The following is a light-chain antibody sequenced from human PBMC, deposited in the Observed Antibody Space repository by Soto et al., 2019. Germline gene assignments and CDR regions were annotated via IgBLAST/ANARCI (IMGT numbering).Light chain of an antibody. V-gene: IGLV2-14*01. CDR3: SSYTSSSTLA. CDR1: SSDVGGYNY. CDR2: EVS. Sequence: QSALTQPASVSGSPGQSITISCTGTSSDVGGYNYVSWYQQHPGKAPKLMIYEVSNRPSGVSNRFSGYKSGNTASLPISGLQAEDEADYYCSSYTSSSTLAFGGGTKLTVL. J-gene: IGLJ2*01.